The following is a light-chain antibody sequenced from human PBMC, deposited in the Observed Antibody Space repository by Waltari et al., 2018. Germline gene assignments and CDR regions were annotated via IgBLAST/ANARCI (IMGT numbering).Light chain of an antibody. Sequence: QSALTQPRSVSGSPGQSVTISCTGTSSDVGGYNYVSWYQQHPGKAPKLFIYDVTKRAAGVPDRFSGSKSGNTASLTISGLQAEDEADYYCCSYAGTYTFLVFGGGTKLTVL. V-gene: IGLV2-11*01. CDR3: CSYAGTYTFLV. J-gene: IGLJ2*01. CDR2: DVT. CDR1: SSDVGGYNY.